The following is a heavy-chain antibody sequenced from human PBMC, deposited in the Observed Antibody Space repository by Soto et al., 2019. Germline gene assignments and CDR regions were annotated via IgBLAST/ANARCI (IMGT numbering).Heavy chain of an antibody. Sequence: GGSLRLSCAASGLTFSNAWMSWVRQAPGKGLEWVGRIKSKTDGGTTDYAAPVKGRFTISRDDSKNKLYLQMKSLKTEATAIYYCTTDTSDIVVVPSTNRYYYYVMDVWGQGTTGTV. J-gene: IGHJ6*02. CDR1: GLTFSNAW. CDR3: TTDTSDIVVVPSTNRYYYYVMDV. D-gene: IGHD2-2*01. CDR2: IKSKTDGGTT. V-gene: IGHV3-15*01.